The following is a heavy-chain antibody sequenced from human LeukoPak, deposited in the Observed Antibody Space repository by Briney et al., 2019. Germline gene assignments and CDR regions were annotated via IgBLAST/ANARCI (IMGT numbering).Heavy chain of an antibody. D-gene: IGHD6-19*01. Sequence: PGGSLRLSCAASGFTFSSYSMNWVRQAPGKGLEWVSSISSSSSYIYYADSVKGRFTISRDNAKNSLYLLMNSLRAEDTAVYYCATPYSSGWYNAFDIWGQGTMVTVSS. CDR3: ATPYSSGWYNAFDI. CDR1: GFTFSSYS. CDR2: ISSSSSYI. V-gene: IGHV3-21*01. J-gene: IGHJ3*02.